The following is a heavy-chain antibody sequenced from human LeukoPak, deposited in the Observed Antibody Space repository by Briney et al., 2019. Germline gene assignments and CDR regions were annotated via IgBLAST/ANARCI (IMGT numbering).Heavy chain of an antibody. V-gene: IGHV1-8*01. Sequence: ASVKVSCKASGYTFTSYDINWVRQATGQGLEWMGWMNPNSGNTGYAQKFQGRVTMTRNTSISTAYMELSSLRSEDTAVYYCARGIGYSSGWYEGDFYYGMDVWGQGTTVTVSS. CDR1: GYTFTSYD. CDR2: MNPNSGNT. D-gene: IGHD6-19*01. J-gene: IGHJ6*02. CDR3: ARGIGYSSGWYEGDFYYGMDV.